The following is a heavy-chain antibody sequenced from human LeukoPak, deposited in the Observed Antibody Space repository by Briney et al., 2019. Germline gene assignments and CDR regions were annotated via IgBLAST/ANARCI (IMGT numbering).Heavy chain of an antibody. CDR3: ARLWFGVRPLDY. J-gene: IGHJ4*02. Sequence: PSETLSLTCTVSGGSISSGGYYWGWIRQPPGKGLEWIGSVYYSGSTYYNPSLKSRVTISVDKSKNHLSLKVTSRTAADAAVYYCARLWFGVRPLDYWGQGTLVTVSS. V-gene: IGHV4-39*02. D-gene: IGHD3-10*01. CDR2: VYYSGST. CDR1: GGSISSGGYY.